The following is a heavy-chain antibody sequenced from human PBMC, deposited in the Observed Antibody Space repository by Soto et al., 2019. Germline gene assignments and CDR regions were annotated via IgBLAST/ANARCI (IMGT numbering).Heavy chain of an antibody. D-gene: IGHD3-22*01. CDR1: GYTFTHYH. Sequence: ASVKVSCKASGYTFTHYHVYWVRQAPGRGLEWLGMINPSGGSTTYAQNLQGRVTMTRDTSTNTVYMELSSLRSEDTAVYYCAREAINSSGYSRYFQHWGQGTLVTVPS. V-gene: IGHV1-46*01. J-gene: IGHJ1*01. CDR2: INPSGGST. CDR3: AREAINSSGYSRYFQH.